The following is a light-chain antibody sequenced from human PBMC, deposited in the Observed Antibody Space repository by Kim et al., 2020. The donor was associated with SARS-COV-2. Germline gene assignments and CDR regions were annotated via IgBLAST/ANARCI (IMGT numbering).Light chain of an antibody. CDR2: DVS. Sequence: SITISCTGTSSDVGGYNYVSWYQQHPGKAPPVIIDDVSKHLAGVSHRFSGSKSGNTASLTISGLQAEDEADYYCSSYTGSSTNYVFGTGTKVTVL. CDR3: SSYTGSSTNYV. V-gene: IGLV2-14*03. J-gene: IGLJ1*01. CDR1: SSDVGGYNY.